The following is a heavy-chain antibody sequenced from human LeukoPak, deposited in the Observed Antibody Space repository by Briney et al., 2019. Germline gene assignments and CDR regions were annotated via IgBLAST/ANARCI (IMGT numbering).Heavy chain of an antibody. Sequence: ASVKVSCKASGYTFTSYDISWVRQATGQGLEWMGWMSTNSGNTGYAQKFQGRVIMTRNNSISTAYMELSSLRSEDTAVYYCARGRHNNCWSQGTMVTVSS. CDR2: MSTNSGNT. J-gene: IGHJ3*01. V-gene: IGHV1-8*01. D-gene: IGHD1-1*01. CDR1: GYTFTSYD. CDR3: ARGRHNNC.